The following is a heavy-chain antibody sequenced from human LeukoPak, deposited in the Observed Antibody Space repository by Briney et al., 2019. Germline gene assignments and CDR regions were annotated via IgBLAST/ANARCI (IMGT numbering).Heavy chain of an antibody. CDR3: ARVAVAGGEYNWFDP. Sequence: GGSLRFSCAASGFTVSSNYMSWVRQAPGKGLEWVSVIYSGGSTYYADSVKGRFTISRHNSKNTLYLPMNSLRAEDTAVYYCARVAVAGGEYNWFDPWGQGTLVTVSS. V-gene: IGHV3-53*04. CDR1: GFTVSSNY. CDR2: IYSGGST. J-gene: IGHJ5*02. D-gene: IGHD6-19*01.